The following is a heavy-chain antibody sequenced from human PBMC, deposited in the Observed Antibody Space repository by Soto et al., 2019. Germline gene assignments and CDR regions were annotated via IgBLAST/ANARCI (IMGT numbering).Heavy chain of an antibody. CDR3: ASSSLYGIDV. Sequence: PSETLSLTCSVSGGSISSGYYYWSWIRQPPGKGLEWIGNIYYSGNTYYHPSLKRRLIISIDTCKNQFSLKLCSVTAADTAVYDGASSSLYGIDVSQKATTGTVSS. CDR1: GGSISSGYYY. J-gene: IGHJ6*01. CDR2: IYYSGNT. V-gene: IGHV4-30-4*01.